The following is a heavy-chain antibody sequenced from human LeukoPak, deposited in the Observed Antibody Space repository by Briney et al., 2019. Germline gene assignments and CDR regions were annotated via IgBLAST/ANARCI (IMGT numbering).Heavy chain of an antibody. CDR2: IYRNGGK. J-gene: IGHJ6*03. V-gene: IGHV4-4*07. D-gene: IGHD2-2*01. Sequence: SDPLSLLCSVSGGSTSNFYWRWLRQPAGEAVEWIGRIYRNGGKSYNPSLESRVAMSIDTSKDHLSLTLRSVPAADTAVLFFARDRYDGSHRDYFYYYMDVWGKGTTITVSS. CDR1: GGSTSNFY. CDR3: ARDRYDGSHRDYFYYYMDV.